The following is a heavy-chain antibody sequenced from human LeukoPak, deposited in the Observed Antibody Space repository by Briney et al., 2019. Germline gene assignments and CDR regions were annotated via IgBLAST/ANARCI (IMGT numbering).Heavy chain of an antibody. CDR1: GASISNTYY. CDR3: ATNSTGSAFDY. CDR2: LYNIGSI. Sequence: SETLSLTCTVSGASISNTYYWSWIRQLPGKGLEWIGNLYNIGSITYKPSLKSRVTMSIDMSKNQFSLRLTSVTGADTAVYFCATNSTGSAFDYWGQGILVTVSS. D-gene: IGHD2/OR15-2a*01. V-gene: IGHV4-59*08. J-gene: IGHJ4*02.